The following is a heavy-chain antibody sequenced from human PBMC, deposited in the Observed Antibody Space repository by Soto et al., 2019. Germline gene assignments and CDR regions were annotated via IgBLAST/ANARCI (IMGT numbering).Heavy chain of an antibody. CDR3: ARDTGRASADL. J-gene: IGHJ5*02. CDR1: GFTFSYFE. D-gene: IGHD6-13*01. Sequence: GGSLRLSCIASGFTFSYFEMNWVRQAPGKGLERVAFISHTDRSIQYPDSVRGRFTISRDNAKSSLYLHMTSLRAEDTGVYYCARDTGRASADLWGPGTLVTVSS. V-gene: IGHV3-48*03. CDR2: ISHTDRSI.